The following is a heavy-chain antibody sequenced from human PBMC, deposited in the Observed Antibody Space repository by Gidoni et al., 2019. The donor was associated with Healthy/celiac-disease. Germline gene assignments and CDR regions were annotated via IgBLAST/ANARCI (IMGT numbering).Heavy chain of an antibody. V-gene: IGHV4-59*08. Sequence: QVQLQESGPGLVKPSETLSLTCPVSGGSISSYYWSWIRQPQGKGLEWIGYIYYSGSTNYNPSLKSRVTISVDTSKNQFSLKLSSVTAADTAVYYCARRTMVRGVRGFDPWGQGTLVTVSS. J-gene: IGHJ5*02. D-gene: IGHD3-10*01. CDR1: GGSISSYY. CDR3: ARRTMVRGVRGFDP. CDR2: IYYSGST.